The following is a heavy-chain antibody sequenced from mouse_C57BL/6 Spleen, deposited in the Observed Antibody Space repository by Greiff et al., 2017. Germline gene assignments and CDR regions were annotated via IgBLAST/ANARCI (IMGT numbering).Heavy chain of an antibody. CDR2: INPSNGGT. Sequence: VQLQQPGTELVKPGASVKLSCKASGYTFTSYWMHWVKQRPGQGLEWIGNINPSNGGTNYNEKFKSKATLTVDKSSSTAYMQLSSLTSEDSAVYYSARNYYGSSHWYFDVWGTGTTVTVSS. J-gene: IGHJ1*03. CDR1: GYTFTSYW. CDR3: ARNYYGSSHWYFDV. D-gene: IGHD1-1*01. V-gene: IGHV1-53*01.